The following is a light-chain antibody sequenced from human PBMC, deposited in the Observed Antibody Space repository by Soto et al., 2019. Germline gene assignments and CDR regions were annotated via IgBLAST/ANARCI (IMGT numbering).Light chain of an antibody. CDR1: QSGVSSSY. CDR3: QQYGSSPFT. Sequence: ENALTQSPGTLSLSPGERATLSCRASQSGVSSSYLAWYQQKPGQAPRLLIYDTSSRATGIPDRFSGSGSGTDFTLTISRLEPEDLAVYYCQQYGSSPFTFGQGTKLDIK. V-gene: IGKV3-20*01. CDR2: DTS. J-gene: IGKJ2*01.